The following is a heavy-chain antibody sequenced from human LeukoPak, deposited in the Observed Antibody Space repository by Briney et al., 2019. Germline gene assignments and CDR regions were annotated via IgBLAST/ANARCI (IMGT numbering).Heavy chain of an antibody. CDR2: IKSESDGGAA. J-gene: IGHJ4*02. CDR3: TTDRGIGRLPIFAF. V-gene: IGHV3-15*01. Sequence: GGSLRLSCAASGFTFSSYSMNWVRQAPGKGLEWLGRIKSESDGGAADYAAPVKGRLTISRDDSKNTLFLLMNSLKTEDTGVYYCTTDRGIGRLPIFAFWGQGTLVTVSS. D-gene: IGHD3-3*01. CDR1: GFTFSSYS.